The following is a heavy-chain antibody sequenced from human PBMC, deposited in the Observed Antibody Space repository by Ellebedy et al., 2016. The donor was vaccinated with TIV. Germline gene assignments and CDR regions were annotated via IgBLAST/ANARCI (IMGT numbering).Heavy chain of an antibody. Sequence: GESLKISCAASGFTFSNYWMSWVRQAPGKALEWVANINQDGYEIYYVDSVKGRFTISRDNAKNLLYLQMNSLRAEDTAVYYCAKIEPFGESHYGMDVWGQGTTVTVSS. CDR3: AKIEPFGESHYGMDV. J-gene: IGHJ6*02. V-gene: IGHV3-7*03. CDR2: INQDGYEI. D-gene: IGHD3-10*01. CDR1: GFTFSNYW.